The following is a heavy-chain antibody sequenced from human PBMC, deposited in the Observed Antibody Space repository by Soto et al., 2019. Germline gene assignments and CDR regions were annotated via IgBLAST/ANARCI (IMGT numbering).Heavy chain of an antibody. Sequence: PGGSLRLSCAASGFTFSSYAMSWVRQAPGKGLEWVSAISGSGGSTYYADSVKGRFTISRDNSKNTLYLQMSSLRAEDTAVYYCAKDRTAVARGAEYFQHWGQGTLVTVSS. CDR2: ISGSGGST. CDR3: AKDRTAVARGAEYFQH. D-gene: IGHD6-19*01. J-gene: IGHJ1*01. CDR1: GFTFSSYA. V-gene: IGHV3-23*01.